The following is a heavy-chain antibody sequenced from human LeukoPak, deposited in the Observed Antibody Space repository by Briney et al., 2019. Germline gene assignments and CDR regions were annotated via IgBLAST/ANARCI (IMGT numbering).Heavy chain of an antibody. CDR2: IYPGDSDT. D-gene: IGHD2-15*01. V-gene: IGHV5-51*01. Sequence: GESLKISCKSSGYSYTSYWIGWVRQMPGKGLEWMGIIYPGDSDTRYSPSFQGQVTISADKSFTTAYLQWRSLKASDTGMYYCARPFRYCSGGSCYSDAFDIWGQGTMVTVSS. CDR3: ARPFRYCSGGSCYSDAFDI. CDR1: GYSYTSYW. J-gene: IGHJ3*02.